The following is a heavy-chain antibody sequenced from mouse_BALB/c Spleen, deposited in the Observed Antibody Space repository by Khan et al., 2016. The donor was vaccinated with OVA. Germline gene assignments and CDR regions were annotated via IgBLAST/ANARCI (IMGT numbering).Heavy chain of an antibody. V-gene: IGHV3-2*02. CDR2: ISYSGSA. D-gene: IGHD1-1*01. CDR1: GYSITSDYA. Sequence: EVQLQESGPGLVKPSQSLSLTCTVTGYSITSDYAWNWIRQFPGNKLEWMGYISYSGSANYNPSLKSRISITRDTSENQFCMQFNSVTTEDSATYYCARRYYYGHWYFDVWGAGTTVTVSS. CDR3: ARRYYYGHWYFDV. J-gene: IGHJ1*01.